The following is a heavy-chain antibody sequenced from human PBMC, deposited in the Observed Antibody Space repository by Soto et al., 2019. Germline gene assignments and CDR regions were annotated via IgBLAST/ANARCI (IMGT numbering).Heavy chain of an antibody. CDR1: GGSISSGGYY. J-gene: IGHJ6*02. CDR3: ARAYRATYPAYYYYGMDV. V-gene: IGHV4-31*03. D-gene: IGHD3-16*02. Sequence: QVQLQESGPGLVKPSQTLSLTCTVSGGSISSGGYYWSWIRQHPGKGREWIGYIYYSTYYNPSLKSRVTITVDTSKNQISRKLSPVTAADTAVYYCARAYRATYPAYYYYGMDVWGQGTTVTVSS. CDR2: IYYST.